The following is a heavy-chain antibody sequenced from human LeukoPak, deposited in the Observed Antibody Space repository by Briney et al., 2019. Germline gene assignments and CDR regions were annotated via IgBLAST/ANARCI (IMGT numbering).Heavy chain of an antibody. Sequence: ESGPTLVNPTQTLTLTCTFSGFSLSTSGMCVSWIRQPPGKALEWLARIDWDDDKYYSTSLKTRLTISKDTSKNQVVLTMTNMDPVDTATYYCAHSRYYYDSSGYDFDYWGQGTLVTVSS. J-gene: IGHJ4*02. CDR1: GFSLSTSGMC. V-gene: IGHV2-70*12. CDR2: IDWDDDK. D-gene: IGHD3-22*01. CDR3: AHSRYYYDSSGYDFDY.